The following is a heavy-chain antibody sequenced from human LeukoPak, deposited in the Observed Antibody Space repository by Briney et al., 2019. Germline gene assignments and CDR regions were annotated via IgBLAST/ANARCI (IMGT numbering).Heavy chain of an antibody. Sequence: GGSLRLSCAASGFTFANAWMSWVRQAPGKGLEWVSYISSSGSTRYYADSVKGRFTISRDNAKNSLYLQLNSLRAEDTAVYYCARGIGSSTWPLALWGQGTLVTVSS. J-gene: IGHJ4*02. V-gene: IGHV3-11*04. CDR3: ARGIGSSTWPLAL. D-gene: IGHD6-13*01. CDR2: ISSSGSTR. CDR1: GFTFANAW.